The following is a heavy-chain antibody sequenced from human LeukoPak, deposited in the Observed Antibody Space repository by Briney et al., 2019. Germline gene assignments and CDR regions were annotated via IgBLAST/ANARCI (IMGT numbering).Heavy chain of an antibody. D-gene: IGHD3-22*01. CDR3: ARQTNYFASSGYSY. Sequence: ASVKVSCKASRGTFGDYAITWVRQAPGQGLEWMGGIIPMFNTVNYAQKLQGRVTITTDESTTTAYMELSRLRFEDTAVYYCARQTNYFASSGYSYWGQGTLVTVSS. J-gene: IGHJ4*02. V-gene: IGHV1-69*05. CDR1: RGTFGDYA. CDR2: IIPMFNTV.